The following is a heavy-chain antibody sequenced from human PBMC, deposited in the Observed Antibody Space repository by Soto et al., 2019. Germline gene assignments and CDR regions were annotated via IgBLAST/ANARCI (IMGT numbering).Heavy chain of an antibody. Sequence: QVQLVQSGAEVKKPGSSVKVSCKASGGTFSSYAISWVRQAPGQGLEWMGGIIPIFGTANYAQKFQGRVTITEDESTSTAYMELSSLRSEDTVGYYCARGDSGYDRASYFYYGMDVWGQGTTVTVSS. D-gene: IGHD5-12*01. CDR3: ARGDSGYDRASYFYYGMDV. CDR2: IIPIFGTA. J-gene: IGHJ6*02. V-gene: IGHV1-69*01. CDR1: GGTFSSYA.